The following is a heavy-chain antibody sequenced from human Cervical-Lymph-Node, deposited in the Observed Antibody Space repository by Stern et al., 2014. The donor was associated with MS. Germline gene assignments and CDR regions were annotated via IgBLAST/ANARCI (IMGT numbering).Heavy chain of an antibody. CDR3: AHSLVKYCRGGTCYSSLFDY. CDR1: GFSVTTAGVG. D-gene: IGHD2-15*01. J-gene: IGHJ4*02. Sequence: QVTLKESGPTLVKPTQTVTLTCTLSGFSVTTAGVGVGWIRQPPGKALEWLAIIYWDDDKLYSPSLKNRLTITKDTSKNQVVLTMTNVDPVDTATYYCAHSLVKYCRGGTCYSSLFDYWGQGTLVTVSS. V-gene: IGHV2-5*02. CDR2: IYWDDDK.